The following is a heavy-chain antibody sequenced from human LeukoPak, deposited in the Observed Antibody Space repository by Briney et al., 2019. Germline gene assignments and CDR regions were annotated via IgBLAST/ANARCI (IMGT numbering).Heavy chain of an antibody. D-gene: IGHD6-19*01. CDR3: ARTQAVANAFDI. V-gene: IGHV3-53*01. Sequence: PGGSLRLSCAASGFTFSSNYMSRVRQAPGKGLEWVSVIYSGGSTYYADSVKGRFTISRDNSKNTLYLQMNSLRAEDTAVYYCARTQAVANAFDIWGQGTMVTVSS. CDR2: IYSGGST. J-gene: IGHJ3*02. CDR1: GFTFSSNY.